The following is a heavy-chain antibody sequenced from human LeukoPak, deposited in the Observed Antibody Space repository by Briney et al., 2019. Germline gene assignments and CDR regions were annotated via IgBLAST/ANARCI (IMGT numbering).Heavy chain of an antibody. Sequence: SVKVSCKASVGTFSSYAISWVRQAPGQGLEWMGGIIPIFGTENYAQKFQGRVMITTDESTSTAYMELSSLRSEDTAVYYCASEVRYCSGGSCLFDPWGQGTLVTVSS. CDR1: VGTFSSYA. CDR2: IIPIFGTE. V-gene: IGHV1-69*05. J-gene: IGHJ5*02. D-gene: IGHD2-15*01. CDR3: ASEVRYCSGGSCLFDP.